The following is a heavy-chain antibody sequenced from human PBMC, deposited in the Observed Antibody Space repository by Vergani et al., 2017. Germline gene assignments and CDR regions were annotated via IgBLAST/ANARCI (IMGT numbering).Heavy chain of an antibody. J-gene: IGHJ5*02. V-gene: IGHV7-4-1*02. D-gene: IGHD3-3*01. CDR2: INTATGKS. CDR1: VYIFTQSV. CDR3: ATTTTWRGWDS. Sequence: QVQLVQSGSELKKPGASVKISCKASVYIFTQSVTTWVRQAPGQRPEWMGWINTATGKSTYAQDFTGRFVFSLDTSVNTAYLQISSLKAEDTAIYYCATTTTWRGWDSWGQGTLVTVST.